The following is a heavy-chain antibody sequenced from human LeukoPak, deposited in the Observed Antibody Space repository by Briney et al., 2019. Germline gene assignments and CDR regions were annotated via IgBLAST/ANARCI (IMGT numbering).Heavy chain of an antibody. CDR3: ARARTTKANYYFDY. CDR2: INHSGST. Sequence: PSETLSLTCAVYGGSFSGYYWSWLRQPPGKGLEWIGEINHSGSTNYNPSLKSRVTISVDTSKNQFSLKLSSVTAADTAVYYCARARTTKANYYFDYWGQGTLVTVSS. D-gene: IGHD1-26*01. V-gene: IGHV4-34*01. J-gene: IGHJ4*02. CDR1: GGSFSGYY.